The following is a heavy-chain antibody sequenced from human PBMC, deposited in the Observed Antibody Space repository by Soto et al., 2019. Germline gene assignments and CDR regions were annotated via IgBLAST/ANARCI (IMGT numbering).Heavy chain of an antibody. J-gene: IGHJ3*01. V-gene: IGHV4-4*02. CDR3: AYSSGWYRHDV. CDR1: GDSISSPKW. D-gene: IGHD6-19*01. CDR2: LLHSGTT. Sequence: QVQLQESGPGLVKPSGTLSLTCAVSGDSISSPKWWTWLRQPPGKGLEWIGDLLHSGTTNYNPSLNRQVTLSVDQPPNQFSLTLTPATAADPAIYYCAYSSGWYRHDVWGQGTSVTVSS.